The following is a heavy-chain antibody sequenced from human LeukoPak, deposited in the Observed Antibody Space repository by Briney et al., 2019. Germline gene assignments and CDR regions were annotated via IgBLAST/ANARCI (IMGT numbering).Heavy chain of an antibody. CDR1: GFTFSSYG. Sequence: GGSLRLSCAASGFTFSSYGMSWVRQAPGKGLEWVSATSGTGDHTYYADSVKGRFTISRDNSKNTLSLQMNSLRAEDTAVYFCAKDRTGTTGRDWVDPWGQGTLVTVSS. D-gene: IGHD1-1*01. J-gene: IGHJ5*02. CDR3: AKDRTGTTGRDWVDP. V-gene: IGHV3-23*01. CDR2: TSGTGDHT.